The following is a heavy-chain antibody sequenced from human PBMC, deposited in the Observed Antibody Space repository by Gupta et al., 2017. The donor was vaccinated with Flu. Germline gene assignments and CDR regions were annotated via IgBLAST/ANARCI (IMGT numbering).Heavy chain of an antibody. CDR1: GFTITNFG. D-gene: IGHD4-4*01. Sequence: QVQLVESGGGVLQPGTSLRLSCAASGFTITNFGMHWVRQAPGKGLEWVAFISYDGSNKFYADSAKGRFTISRDNSKDTVYLQMNSLRAEDTAVFYCVKVKRLYSNYDNLDQWGQGTLVTVSS. J-gene: IGHJ1*01. CDR3: VKVKRLYSNYDNLDQ. CDR2: ISYDGSNK. V-gene: IGHV3-30*18.